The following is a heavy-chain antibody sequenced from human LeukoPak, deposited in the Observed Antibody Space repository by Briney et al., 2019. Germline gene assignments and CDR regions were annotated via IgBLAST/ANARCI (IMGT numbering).Heavy chain of an antibody. V-gene: IGHV4-34*01. D-gene: IGHD3-10*01. Sequence: PSETLSLTCAVYGVSFSGYYWSWIRQPPGKGLEWIGEINHSGSTNYNPSLKSRVTISVDTSKNQFSLKLSSVTAADTAVYYCATSIIDLDYWGQGTLVTVSS. CDR2: INHSGST. CDR3: ATSIIDLDY. J-gene: IGHJ4*02. CDR1: GVSFSGYY.